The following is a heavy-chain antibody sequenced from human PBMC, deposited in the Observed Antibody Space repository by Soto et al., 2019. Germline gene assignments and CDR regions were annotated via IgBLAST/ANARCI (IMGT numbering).Heavy chain of an antibody. CDR3: SRDRKYGDYFWRYFDL. V-gene: IGHV1-69*04. J-gene: IGHJ2*01. Sequence: GASVKVSCKASGGTFSSYTISWVRQAPGQGLEWMGRIIPILGIANYAQKYQGRVTITADKSTSTAYMELSSLRSEDTAVFYCSRDRKYGDYFWRYFDLWGRGTLVTVSS. CDR2: IIPILGIA. D-gene: IGHD4-17*01. CDR1: GGTFSSYT.